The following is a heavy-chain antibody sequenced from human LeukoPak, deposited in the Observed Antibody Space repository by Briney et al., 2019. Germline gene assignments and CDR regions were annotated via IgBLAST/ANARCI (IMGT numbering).Heavy chain of an antibody. CDR3: AREYYFDNSGYYGVGDY. CDR1: GYTFTAYY. J-gene: IGHJ4*02. D-gene: IGHD3-22*01. V-gene: IGHV1-2*02. Sequence: ASVKVSCTASGYTFTAYYTHWVRQAPGQGLEWMGWFNPNSGGTNYAQEFQGRVTMTRDTSISTAYMELSRLRSDDTAVYYCAREYYFDNSGYYGVGDYWGQGTLVTVSS. CDR2: FNPNSGGT.